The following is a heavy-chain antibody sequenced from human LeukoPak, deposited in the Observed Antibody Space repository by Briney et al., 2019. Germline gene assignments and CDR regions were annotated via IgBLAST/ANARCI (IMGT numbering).Heavy chain of an antibody. CDR1: GFSFSDYP. J-gene: IGHJ6*03. CDR3: SGGWRRTQGYHHYYMDV. V-gene: IGHV3-49*04. D-gene: IGHD2-2*01. CDR2: IRAKPYGGTT. Sequence: GGSLTLSCKASGFSFSDYPVSWVRQAPGKSLEWVGFIRAKPYGGTTEYAASVKGRFTISRDDSKILACLQMNSLKSEDTAVYYCSGGWRRTQGYHHYYMDVWGKGTPVTVSS.